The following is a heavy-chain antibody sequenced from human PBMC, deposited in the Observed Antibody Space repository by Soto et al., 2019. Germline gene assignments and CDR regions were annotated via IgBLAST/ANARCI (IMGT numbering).Heavy chain of an antibody. J-gene: IGHJ4*02. V-gene: IGHV3-33*03. D-gene: IGHD3-3*01. CDR1: GFSFSSFG. Sequence: QVQLVESGGGVVQPGRSLRLSCAASGFSFSSFGMHWVRQAPGKGLEWVAIIWYDGSLEYYADSVKGRFTISRDNSKNTLYLQMNSLRVEDTAVYHCAKPSYDFGSGYYHPFDYWVQGTLVTVSS. CDR2: IWYDGSLE. CDR3: AKPSYDFGSGYYHPFDY.